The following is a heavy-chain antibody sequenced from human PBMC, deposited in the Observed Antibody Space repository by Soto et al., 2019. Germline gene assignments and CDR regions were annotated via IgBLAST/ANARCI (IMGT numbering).Heavy chain of an antibody. CDR1: GFTFGDYA. CDR3: TRDQPITP. Sequence: GGSLRLSCTAAGFTFGDYAMSSVRQAPGKGLEWVGYIRSKASGGTSEYAASVKGRFTFSRDDSKSTAYLQMNSLKIEDTAIYYCTRDQPITPWGQGTMVTVSS. V-gene: IGHV3-49*04. D-gene: IGHD3-10*01. CDR2: IRSKASGGTS. J-gene: IGHJ3*01.